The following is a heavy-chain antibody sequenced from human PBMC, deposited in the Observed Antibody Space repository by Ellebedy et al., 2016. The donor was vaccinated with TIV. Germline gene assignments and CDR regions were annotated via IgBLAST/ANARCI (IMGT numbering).Heavy chain of an antibody. V-gene: IGHV1-24*01. D-gene: IGHD3-3*01. Sequence: ASVKVSXXVSGYTLTELSMHWVRQAPGKGLEWMGGFDPEDGKTFYAQRFQGRVTMTEDTSTDTAFMELSSLRSEDTAVYYCATASPQVTISLVIWGQGTMVTVSS. CDR1: GYTLTELS. J-gene: IGHJ3*02. CDR2: FDPEDGKT. CDR3: ATASPQVTISLVI.